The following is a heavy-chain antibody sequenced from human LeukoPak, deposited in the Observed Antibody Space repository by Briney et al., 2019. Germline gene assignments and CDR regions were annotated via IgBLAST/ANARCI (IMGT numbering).Heavy chain of an antibody. V-gene: IGHV4-34*01. Sequence: PSETLSLTCAVYGGSFSGYYWSWIRQPPGKGLEWIGEINHSGSTNYNPSLKSRVTISVDTSKNQFSLKLSSVTAADTAVYYCARYSSSWSFDIWGQGTMVTVSS. CDR2: INHSGST. J-gene: IGHJ3*02. CDR1: GGSFSGYY. D-gene: IGHD6-13*01. CDR3: ARYSSSWSFDI.